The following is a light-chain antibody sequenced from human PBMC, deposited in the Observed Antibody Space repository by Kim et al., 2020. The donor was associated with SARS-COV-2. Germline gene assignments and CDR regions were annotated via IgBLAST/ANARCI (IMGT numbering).Light chain of an antibody. CDR3: QQYYSHPRT. Sequence: DIQMTQSPSSLSASVGDRVTITCRASQGISHYLAWFRQKPGKAPKSLIYAISNLQSGVPSRFRGSGTGTDFSLTISSLQPEDFAIYYCQQYYSHPRTFGQGTKVDIK. J-gene: IGKJ1*01. CDR2: AIS. CDR1: QGISHY. V-gene: IGKV1-16*01.